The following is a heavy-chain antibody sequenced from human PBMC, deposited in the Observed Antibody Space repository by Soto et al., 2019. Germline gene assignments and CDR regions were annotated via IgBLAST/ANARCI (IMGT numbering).Heavy chain of an antibody. CDR3: ASELTRAEKYYYGMDV. D-gene: IGHD3-10*01. J-gene: IGHJ6*02. CDR2: INHSGST. Sequence: KPSETLSLTCAVYGGSFSGYYWSWIRQPPGKGLEWIGEINHSGSTNYNPSLKSRVTISVDTSKNQFSLKLSSVTAADTAVYYCASELTRAEKYYYGMDVWGQGTTVTVSS. CDR1: GGSFSGYY. V-gene: IGHV4-34*01.